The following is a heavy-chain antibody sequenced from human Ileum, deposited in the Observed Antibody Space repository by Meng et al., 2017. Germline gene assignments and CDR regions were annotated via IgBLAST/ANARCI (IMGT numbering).Heavy chain of an antibody. J-gene: IGHJ4*02. D-gene: IGHD3-22*01. CDR3: AAIISMKVD. CDR2: IAYDGSNK. CDR1: GFTFSTYD. V-gene: IGHV3-30-3*01. Sequence: QVQLVESGGGVVKSGRSLRLSCAASGFTFSTYDLHWVRQAPGKGLEWVALIAYDGSNKYYADSVKGRFIISRDNSKSTLYLQMNSLRVEDTAVYYCAAIISMKVDWGQGTLVTVSS.